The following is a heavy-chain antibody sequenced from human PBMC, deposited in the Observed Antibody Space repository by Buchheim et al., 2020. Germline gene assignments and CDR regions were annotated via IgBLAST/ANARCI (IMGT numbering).Heavy chain of an antibody. CDR3: AREILRGYSYGHYFDY. D-gene: IGHD5-18*01. CDR2: IYYSGST. J-gene: IGHJ4*02. V-gene: IGHV4-39*02. Sequence: QLQLQESGPGLVKPSETLSLTCTVSGGSISSSSYYWGWIRQPPGKGLEWIGSIYYSGSTYYNPSLKSRVTISVDTSKNQFSLKLSSVTAADTAVYYCAREILRGYSYGHYFDYWGQGTL. CDR1: GGSISSSSYY.